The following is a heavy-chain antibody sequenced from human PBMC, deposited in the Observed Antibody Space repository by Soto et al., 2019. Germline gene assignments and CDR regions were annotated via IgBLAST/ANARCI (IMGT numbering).Heavy chain of an antibody. J-gene: IGHJ4*02. CDR3: ARAPYGDYPLDY. CDR2: IFTSGST. D-gene: IGHD4-17*01. Sequence: QVQLQESGPGLVKPSETLSLTCTVSGGSFSSYFWNWIRQPAGKGLEWIGRIFTSGSTNYNPSLKSRVTMSVDTSKNLFFLKLSSVTAADTAEYYCARAPYGDYPLDYWGQGTLVTVSS. CDR1: GGSFSSYF. V-gene: IGHV4-4*07.